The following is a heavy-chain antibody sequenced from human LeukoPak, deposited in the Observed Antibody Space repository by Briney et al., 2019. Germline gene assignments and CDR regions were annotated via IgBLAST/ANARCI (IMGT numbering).Heavy chain of an antibody. V-gene: IGHV3-15*01. CDR1: GFTFSNAW. J-gene: IGHJ6*03. D-gene: IGHD2-2*02. Sequence: GGSLRLSCAASGFTFSNAWMSWVRQAPGKGLEWVGRIKSKTDGGTTDYAAPVNGRFTISRDDSKNTLYLQMNSLKTEDTAVYYCTVVPAAISYYYYYMDVWGKGTTVTVSS. CDR3: TVVPAAISYYYYYMDV. CDR2: IKSKTDGGTT.